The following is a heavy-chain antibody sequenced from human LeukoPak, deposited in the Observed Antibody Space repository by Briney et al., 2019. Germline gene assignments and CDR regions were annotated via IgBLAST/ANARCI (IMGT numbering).Heavy chain of an antibody. CDR3: ARDGFGSSGYYDY. Sequence: PGGSLRLSCAASGFTFSSYAMSWVRQAPGKGLEWVSAISGSGGSSYYADSVKGRFTISRDNSKNTLYLQMNSLRAEDTAVYYCARDGFGSSGYYDYWGQGTLVTVSS. CDR1: GFTFSSYA. J-gene: IGHJ4*02. D-gene: IGHD3-22*01. V-gene: IGHV3-23*01. CDR2: ISGSGGSS.